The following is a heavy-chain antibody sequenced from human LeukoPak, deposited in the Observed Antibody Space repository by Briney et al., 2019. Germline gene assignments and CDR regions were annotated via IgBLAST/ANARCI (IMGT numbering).Heavy chain of an antibody. Sequence: ASVKVSCKASGYTFTGYYMHWVRQAPGQGLEWMGRINPNSGGTNYAQKFQGRVTMTRDTSISTAYMELSRLRSGDTAVYYCAREVGATWTIENWFDPWGQGTLVTVSS. D-gene: IGHD1-26*01. J-gene: IGHJ5*02. CDR3: AREVGATWTIENWFDP. CDR1: GYTFTGYY. V-gene: IGHV1-2*06. CDR2: INPNSGGT.